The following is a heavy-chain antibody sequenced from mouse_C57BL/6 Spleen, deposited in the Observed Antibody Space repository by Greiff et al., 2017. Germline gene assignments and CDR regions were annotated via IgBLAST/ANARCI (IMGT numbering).Heavy chain of an antibody. CDR2: IHPNSGST. CDR3: ARSVYAMDY. Sequence: QVQLQQPGAELVKPGASVKLSCKASGYTFTSYWMHWVKQRPGHGLEWIGMIHPNSGSTNYNEKFKSKATLTVDKSSSTAYMQLSSLTSEDTAVYDSARSVYAMDYWGQGTSVTVSS. V-gene: IGHV1-64*01. J-gene: IGHJ4*01. CDR1: GYTFTSYW.